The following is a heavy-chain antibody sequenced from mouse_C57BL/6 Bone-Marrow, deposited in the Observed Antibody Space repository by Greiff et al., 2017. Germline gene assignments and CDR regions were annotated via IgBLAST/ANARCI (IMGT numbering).Heavy chain of an antibody. CDR1: GFNIKDYY. CDR2: IDPEDGDT. D-gene: IGHD1-1*01. J-gene: IGHJ1*03. Sequence: EVQLQQSGAELVRPGASVKLSCTASGFNIKDYYMHWVKQRPEQGLEWIGRIDPEDGDTEYAPKFQGKATMTADTSSNTASLQLSSLTSDDTAVYYCTTRYYGSSYDWYFDVWGTGTTVTVSS. CDR3: TTRYYGSSYDWYFDV. V-gene: IGHV14-1*01.